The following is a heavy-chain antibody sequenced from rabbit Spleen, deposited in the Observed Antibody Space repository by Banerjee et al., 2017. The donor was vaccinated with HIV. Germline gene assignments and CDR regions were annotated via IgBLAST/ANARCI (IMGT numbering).Heavy chain of an antibody. CDR1: GFSFNNNYY. D-gene: IGHD8-1*01. Sequence: QEQLEESGGDLVKPGASLTLTCTASGFSFNNNYYMCWVRQAPGKGLEWIACIYGGGSGSTAYASWAKGRFTVSKTSSTTVTLQMTSLTVADTATYFCARDTGSSFSSYGMDLWGPGTLVTVS. CDR2: IYGGGSGST. V-gene: IGHV1S45*01. CDR3: ARDTGSSFSSYGMDL. J-gene: IGHJ6*01.